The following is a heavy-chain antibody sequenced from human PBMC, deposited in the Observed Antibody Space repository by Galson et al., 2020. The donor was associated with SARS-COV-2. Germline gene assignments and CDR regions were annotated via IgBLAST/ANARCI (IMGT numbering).Heavy chain of an antibody. J-gene: IGHJ6*03. V-gene: IGHV3-30*05. D-gene: IGHD3-9*01. Sequence: GGSLRLSCAASGFTFSSYGMHWVRKAQGKGREWVAVISYDGSNKYYADPVKGRFTISRDNSKNTLYLQMNSLSAEDTAVYYCATDPKYYDILAGYFGSAGSTYYYYYMGVWGKGTTVTVSS. CDR2: ISYDGSNK. CDR1: GFTFSSYG. CDR3: ATDPKYYDILAGYFGSAGSTYYYYYMGV.